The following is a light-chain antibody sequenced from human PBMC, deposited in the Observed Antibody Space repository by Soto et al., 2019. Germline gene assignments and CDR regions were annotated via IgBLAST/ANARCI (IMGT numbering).Light chain of an antibody. J-gene: IGKJ2*01. CDR1: QSLRHANGNNF. CDR2: LGS. CDR3: MQALETPYT. V-gene: IGKV2-28*01. Sequence: DLVMTQSPVSLPVTPGEPASISCRSSQSLRHANGNNFVDWYLQKPGQSPQLLIYLGSDRASGVPDRFSGSGSGTEFTLTISRVEAEDVGIYYCMQALETPYTFGQGTKVEI.